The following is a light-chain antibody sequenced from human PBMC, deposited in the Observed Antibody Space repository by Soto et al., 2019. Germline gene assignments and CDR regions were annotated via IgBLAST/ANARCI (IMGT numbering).Light chain of an antibody. J-gene: IGKJ1*01. CDR3: QQYNSYWT. Sequence: DIQMTQSHSTLSGSVGDRVTITCRASQSISSWLAWYQQTPGKAPKLLIYDASSLESGVPSRFSGSGSGTEFTLTISSLQPDDFATYYCQQYNSYWTFGQGTKVDIK. V-gene: IGKV1-5*01. CDR2: DAS. CDR1: QSISSW.